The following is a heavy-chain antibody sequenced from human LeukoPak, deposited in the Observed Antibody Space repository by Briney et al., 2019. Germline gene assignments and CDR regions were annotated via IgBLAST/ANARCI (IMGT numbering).Heavy chain of an antibody. Sequence: SETLSLTCAVYGGSFSGYYWSWIRQPPGKGLEWIWEINHSGSTNYNPSLKSRVTISVDTSKNQFSLKLSSVTAADTAVYYCARRKRSGCSSTSCLLNWFDPWGQGTLVTVSS. D-gene: IGHD2-2*01. CDR3: ARRKRSGCSSTSCLLNWFDP. CDR2: INHSGST. V-gene: IGHV4-34*01. CDR1: GGSFSGYY. J-gene: IGHJ5*02.